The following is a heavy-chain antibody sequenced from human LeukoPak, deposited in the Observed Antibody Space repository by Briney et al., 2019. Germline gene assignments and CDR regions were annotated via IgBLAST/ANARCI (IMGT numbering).Heavy chain of an antibody. CDR3: ARDPSDCSSTSCYTPEYWFDP. D-gene: IGHD2-2*02. Sequence: ASVKVSCKASGYTFTSYGLSWVRQAPGQGLEWMGRITTYNGNTKYAQNLQGRVTMTADTSTSTAYMELRSLRSDDTAVYYCARDPSDCSSTSCYTPEYWFDPWGQGTLVTVSS. J-gene: IGHJ5*02. CDR1: GYTFTSYG. V-gene: IGHV1-18*01. CDR2: ITTYNGNT.